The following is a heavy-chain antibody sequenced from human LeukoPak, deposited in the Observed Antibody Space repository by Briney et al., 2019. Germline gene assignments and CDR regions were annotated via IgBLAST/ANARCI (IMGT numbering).Heavy chain of an antibody. D-gene: IGHD1-7*01. Sequence: GGSLRLSCAASGFTFSNAWMSWVRQAPGKGLEWVGRIKSKTDGGTTDYAAPVKGRFTISRDDSKNTLYLQMNSLRAEDTAVYYCAKDEHNWNYGYWGQGTLVTVSS. CDR2: IKSKTDGGTT. CDR1: GFTFSNAW. J-gene: IGHJ4*02. V-gene: IGHV3-15*01. CDR3: AKDEHNWNYGY.